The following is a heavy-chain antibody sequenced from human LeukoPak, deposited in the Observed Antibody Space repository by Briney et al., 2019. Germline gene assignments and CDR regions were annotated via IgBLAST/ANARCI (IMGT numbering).Heavy chain of an antibody. V-gene: IGHV1-2*02. J-gene: IGHJ6*03. Sequence: EASVKVSCKASGYTFSDYYIHWVRQAPGQGLQWMAWINSKTGGTNYAQNFQGRVTVSRETSISTAYLELSGLMSDDTAVYYCARSDSPRYYYYYYMDVWGKGTMVTVSS. D-gene: IGHD2-21*01. CDR3: ARSDSPRYYYYYYMDV. CDR1: GYTFSDYY. CDR2: INSKTGGT.